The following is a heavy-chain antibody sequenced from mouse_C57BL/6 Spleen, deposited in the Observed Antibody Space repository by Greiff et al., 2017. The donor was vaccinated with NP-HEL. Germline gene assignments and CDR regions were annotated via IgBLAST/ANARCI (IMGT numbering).Heavy chain of an antibody. CDR3: ARSEDYDVGYAMDY. D-gene: IGHD2-4*01. CDR2: INPGSGGT. CDR1: GYAFTNYL. V-gene: IGHV1-54*01. Sequence: VQLQQSGAELVRPGTSVKVSCKASGYAFTNYLIEWVKQRPGQGLEWIGVINPGSGGTNYNEKFKGKATLTADKSSSTAYMQLSSLTSEDSAVYFCARSEDYDVGYAMDYWGQGASVTVAS. J-gene: IGHJ4*01.